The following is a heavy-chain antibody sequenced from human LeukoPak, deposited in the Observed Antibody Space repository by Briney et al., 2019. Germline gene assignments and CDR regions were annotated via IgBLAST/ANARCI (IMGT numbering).Heavy chain of an antibody. CDR3: VRSSVAGRFDN. CDR1: GFTFDDYG. CDR2: INWNGGST. Sequence: TGGSLRLSCAASGFTFDDYGMSWVRQAPGKGLEWVSGINWNGGSTGYADSVKGRFTISRDNAKNSVFLQMDSLRAEDTAFYYCVRSSVAGRFDNWGQGTLVTVSS. J-gene: IGHJ4*02. D-gene: IGHD6-19*01. V-gene: IGHV3-20*04.